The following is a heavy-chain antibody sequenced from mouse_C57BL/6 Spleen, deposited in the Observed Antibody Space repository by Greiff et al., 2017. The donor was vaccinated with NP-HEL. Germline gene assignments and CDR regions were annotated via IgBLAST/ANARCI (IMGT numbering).Heavy chain of an antibody. J-gene: IGHJ2*01. CDR2: IYPGDGDT. CDR3: AREGTVAFDY. CDR1: GYAFSSSW. Sequence: QVQLQQSGPELVKPGASVKISCKASGYAFSSSWMNWVKQRPGKGLEWIGRIYPGDGDTNYNGKFKGKATLTADKSSSTAYMQLSSLTSEDSAVYFCAREGTVAFDYWGQGTTLTVSP. D-gene: IGHD1-1*01. V-gene: IGHV1-82*01.